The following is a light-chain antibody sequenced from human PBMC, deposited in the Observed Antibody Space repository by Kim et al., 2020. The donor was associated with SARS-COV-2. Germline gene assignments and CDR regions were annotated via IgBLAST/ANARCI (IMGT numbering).Light chain of an antibody. J-gene: IGKJ1*01. V-gene: IGKV1-9*01. CDR2: AAS. CDR3: QQLNSYPWT. Sequence: ASVGDRVTITWRASQGISSYLAWYQQKPGKAPKLLIYAASTLQSGVPSRFSGSGSGTDFTLTISSLQPEDFATYYCQQLNSYPWTFGQGTKVDIK. CDR1: QGISSY.